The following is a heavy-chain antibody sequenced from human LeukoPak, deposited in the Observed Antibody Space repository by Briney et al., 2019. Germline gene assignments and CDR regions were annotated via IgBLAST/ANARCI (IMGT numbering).Heavy chain of an antibody. D-gene: IGHD3-3*01. CDR3: ASVFSIFGVVIIHGDAFDI. CDR1: GYSISSGYY. V-gene: IGHV4-38-2*02. J-gene: IGHJ3*02. Sequence: SETLSLTCTVSGYSISSGYYWGWIRQPPGKGLEWIGSIYHSGSTYYNPSLKSRVTISVDTSKNQFSLKLSSVTAADTAVYYCASVFSIFGVVIIHGDAFDIWGQGTMVTVSS. CDR2: IYHSGST.